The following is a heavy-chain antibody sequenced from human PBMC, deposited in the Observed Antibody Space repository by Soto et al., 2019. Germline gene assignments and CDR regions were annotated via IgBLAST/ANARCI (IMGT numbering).Heavy chain of an antibody. Sequence: SETLSLTCTVSGGSISSYYWSWIRQPPGKGLEWIGYIYYSGSTNYNPSLKSRVTISVDTSKNQFSLKLSPVTAADTAVYYCARVIGEYYGSGSYFGYYYYYYGMDVWGQGTTVTVSS. D-gene: IGHD3-10*01. CDR2: IYYSGST. V-gene: IGHV4-59*01. J-gene: IGHJ6*02. CDR1: GGSISSYY. CDR3: ARVIGEYYGSGSYFGYYYYYYGMDV.